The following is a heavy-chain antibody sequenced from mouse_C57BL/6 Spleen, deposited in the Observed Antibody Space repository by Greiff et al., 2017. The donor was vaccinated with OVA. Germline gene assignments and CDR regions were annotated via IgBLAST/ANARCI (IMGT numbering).Heavy chain of an antibody. V-gene: IGHV1-50*01. CDR2: IDPSDSYT. CDR1: GYTFTSYW. J-gene: IGHJ4*01. D-gene: IGHD1-1*01. Sequence: VQLQQSGAELVKPGASVKLSCKASGYTFTSYWMQWVKQRPGQGLEWIGEIDPSDSYTNYNQKFKGKATLTVDTSSSTAYMQLSSLTSEDSAVYYCARRLYYGSSYGAMDYWGQGTSVTVSS. CDR3: ARRLYYGSSYGAMDY.